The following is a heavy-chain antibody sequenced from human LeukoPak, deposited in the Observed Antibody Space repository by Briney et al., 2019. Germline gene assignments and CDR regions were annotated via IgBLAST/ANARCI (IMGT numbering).Heavy chain of an antibody. CDR3: ARAHPRLPPRSRMPSKNAPLPTYYFDY. CDR1: GYMFIGYF. V-gene: IGHV1-18*04. D-gene: IGHD4-11*01. J-gene: IGHJ4*02. Sequence: ASVKVSCKASGYMFIGYFIHWVRQAPGQGLEWMGWISAYNGNTNYAQKLQGRVTMTTDTSTSTAYMELSSLRSEDTAVYYCARAHPRLPPRSRMPSKNAPLPTYYFDYWGQGTLVTVSS. CDR2: ISAYNGNT.